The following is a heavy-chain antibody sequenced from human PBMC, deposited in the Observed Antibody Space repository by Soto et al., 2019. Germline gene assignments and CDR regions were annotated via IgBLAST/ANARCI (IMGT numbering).Heavy chain of an antibody. D-gene: IGHD2-15*01. CDR3: ARGRLISLYYFDY. Sequence: GGSLRLSCAASGFPFSSYWMHWVRQAPGEGLVWVSRINADGGSTSYADSVKGRFTISRENAKNSLYLQMNSLRAEDTAVYYCARGRLISLYYFDYWGQGTLVTVSS. V-gene: IGHV3-74*01. CDR1: GFPFSSYW. J-gene: IGHJ4*02. CDR2: INADGGST.